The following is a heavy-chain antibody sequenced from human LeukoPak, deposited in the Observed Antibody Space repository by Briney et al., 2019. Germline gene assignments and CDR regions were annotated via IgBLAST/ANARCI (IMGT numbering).Heavy chain of an antibody. D-gene: IGHD1-26*01. Sequence: SETLSLTCTVSGGSISHYYWSWIRQSPGKGLEWIGYIYYSGTTNYNPSLKSRVTISVDTSRNQFSLKLTSVTAADTAVYYCARMYSGSYGGIDFWGQGTLVTVSS. CDR2: IYYSGTT. CDR1: GGSISHYY. CDR3: ARMYSGSYGGIDF. J-gene: IGHJ4*02. V-gene: IGHV4-59*12.